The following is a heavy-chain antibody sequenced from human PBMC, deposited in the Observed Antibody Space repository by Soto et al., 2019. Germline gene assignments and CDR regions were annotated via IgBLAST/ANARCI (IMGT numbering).Heavy chain of an antibody. V-gene: IGHV4-4*07. CDR3: ARDSVSLTLFDS. Sequence: QVELQESGPRLVRPSETLYLTCTVSGGSMSGYHWSWVRQPAGKGLEWIGRVHSTGSTDYNPSVESRITVSLDTSKKQFSLKLRSVTAADTALYFCARDSVSLTLFDSWGQGILVTGSS. D-gene: IGHD3-10*01. J-gene: IGHJ4*02. CDR1: GGSMSGYH. CDR2: VHSTGST.